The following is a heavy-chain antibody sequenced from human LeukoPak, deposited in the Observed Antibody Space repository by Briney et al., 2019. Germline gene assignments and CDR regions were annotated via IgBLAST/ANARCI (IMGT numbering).Heavy chain of an antibody. D-gene: IGHD3-10*01. V-gene: IGHV4-4*09. CDR1: GGSISSYY. CDR3: ARHAVDRRLSMVRGADAAFDI. CDR2: IYTSGST. Sequence: SETLSLTCTVSGGSISSYYWSWIRQPPGKGLEWIGYIYTSGSTNYNPSLKSRVTISVDTSKNQFSLKLGSVTAADTAVYYCARHAVDRRLSMVRGADAAFDIWGRGTMVTVSS. J-gene: IGHJ3*02.